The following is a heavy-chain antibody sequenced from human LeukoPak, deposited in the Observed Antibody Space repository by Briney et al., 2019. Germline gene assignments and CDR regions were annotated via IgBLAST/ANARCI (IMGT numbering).Heavy chain of an antibody. J-gene: IGHJ4*02. Sequence: GGSLRLSCAASGFTFSSYSMSWVRQAPGKGLEWVSAISGSGGSTYYADSVKGRFTISRDNSKNTLYLQMNSLRAEDTAAYYCAKDGVYYDFWSGYFTYYFDYWGQGTLVTVSS. CDR1: GFTFSSYS. V-gene: IGHV3-23*01. CDR3: AKDGVYYDFWSGYFTYYFDY. D-gene: IGHD3-3*01. CDR2: ISGSGGST.